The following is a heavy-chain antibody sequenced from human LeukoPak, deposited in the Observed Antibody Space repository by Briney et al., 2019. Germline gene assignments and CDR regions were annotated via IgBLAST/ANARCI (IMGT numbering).Heavy chain of an antibody. D-gene: IGHD5-12*01. CDR3: AREAWKEYSGYDPHFDY. Sequence: PSETLSLTCAVYGGSFSGYYWSWIRQPPGKGLEWIGEINHSGSTNYNPSLKSRVTTSVDTSKNQFSLQLNSVTPEDTAVYYCAREAWKEYSGYDPHFDYWGQGTLVTVSS. J-gene: IGHJ4*02. CDR1: GGSFSGYY. CDR2: INHSGST. V-gene: IGHV4-34*01.